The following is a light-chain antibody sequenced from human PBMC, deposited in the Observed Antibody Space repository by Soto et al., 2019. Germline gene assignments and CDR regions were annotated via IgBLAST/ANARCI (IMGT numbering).Light chain of an antibody. CDR2: GAS. V-gene: IGKV3D-15*01. Sequence: EIVMTQSPATLSVSPGERATLSCRASQSVSSNLAWYQQKPGQAPRLLIYGASSRATGIPDRFSGSGSGTDFTLTISRLEPEEFAVYYCQQYRTFGQGTKVDIK. CDR1: QSVSSN. CDR3: QQYRT. J-gene: IGKJ1*01.